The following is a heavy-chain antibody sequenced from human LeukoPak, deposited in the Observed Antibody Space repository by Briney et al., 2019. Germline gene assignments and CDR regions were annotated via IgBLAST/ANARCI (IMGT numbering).Heavy chain of an antibody. J-gene: IGHJ4*02. CDR3: AVPLGAYSGSWSPPLIN. CDR2: IHLGDSDT. Sequence: GESLKISCKSSGYIFPSYWIGLVRQMPGKGLEWMGMIHLGDSDTRHSPSFQGQVTISADKSISTAYLQWSSLKASDTAIYYCAVPLGAYSGSWSPPLINWGQGTLVTVSS. V-gene: IGHV5-51*01. CDR1: GYIFPSYW. D-gene: IGHD3-10*01.